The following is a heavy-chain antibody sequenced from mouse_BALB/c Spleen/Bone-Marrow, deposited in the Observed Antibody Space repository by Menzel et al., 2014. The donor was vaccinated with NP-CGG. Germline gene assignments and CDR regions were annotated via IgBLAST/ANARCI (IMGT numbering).Heavy chain of an antibody. CDR1: GYTFTTYT. D-gene: IGHD1-1*01. CDR2: INPSTGFT. V-gene: IGHV1-4*01. Sequence: VQLQQSGAELARPGASVKMSCKASGYTFTTYTMHWVQQRPGQGLEWVGYINPSTGFTNYNQIFKDKATLAADRSSSTAYMQPSSLTSEDSAVYYCARGGFLLRSLALDYWGQGTSVTVSS. J-gene: IGHJ4*01. CDR3: ARGGFLLRSLALDY.